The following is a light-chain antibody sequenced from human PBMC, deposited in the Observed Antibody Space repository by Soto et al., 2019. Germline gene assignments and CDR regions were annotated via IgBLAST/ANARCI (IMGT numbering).Light chain of an antibody. CDR3: QQLRSYPST. V-gene: IGKV3-20*01. CDR2: GAS. Sequence: EVVLTQSPGTLSLSPGERATLSCRASQSVSATYIAWYQQKSGQAPRLLLYGASSRATGIPDRFSGSGSGTDFTLTISSLEPEDFAAYYCQQLRSYPSTFGGGTKVDI. J-gene: IGKJ4*01. CDR1: QSVSATY.